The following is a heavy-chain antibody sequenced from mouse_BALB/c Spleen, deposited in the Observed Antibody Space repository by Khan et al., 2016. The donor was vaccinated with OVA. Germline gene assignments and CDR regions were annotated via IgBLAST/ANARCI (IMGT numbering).Heavy chain of an antibody. CDR3: ATSYFYGYYFDY. D-gene: IGHD1-1*01. J-gene: IGHJ2*01. CDR1: GFTFNNYG. V-gene: IGHV5-17*02. Sequence: EVQLVESGGGLVQPGGSRKLSCAASGFTFNNYGMHWVRQAPEKGLEWVAYISGYSNTLSYVDSVKGRFTISRDNPKNTLFLQMTSLMSEDTAMYYCATSYFYGYYFDYWGPGTTLTVS. CDR2: ISGYSNTL.